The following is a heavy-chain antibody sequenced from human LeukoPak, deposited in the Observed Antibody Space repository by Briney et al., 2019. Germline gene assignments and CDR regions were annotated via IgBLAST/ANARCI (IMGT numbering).Heavy chain of an antibody. CDR2: IYYSGST. J-gene: IGHJ3*02. CDR3: ARAPYSGYDFLLAFDI. Sequence: PSETLSLTCTVSGGSISSYYWSWIRQPPGKGLEWIGYIYYSGSTNYNPSLKSRVTISVDTPKNQFSLKLSSVTAADTAVYYCARAPYSGYDFLLAFDIWGQGTMVTVSS. CDR1: GGSISSYY. D-gene: IGHD5-12*01. V-gene: IGHV4-59*01.